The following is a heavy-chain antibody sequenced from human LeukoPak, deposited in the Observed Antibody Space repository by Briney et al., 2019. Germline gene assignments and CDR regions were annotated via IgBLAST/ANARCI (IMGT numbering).Heavy chain of an antibody. CDR1: GGSFSGYY. Sequence: SETLSLTCAVYGGSFSGYYWSWIRQPPGKGLEWIGEINHSGSTSYNPSLKSRVTISVDTSKNQFSLKLSSVTAADTAVYYCARPDGYSSGPIDYWGQGTLVTVSS. V-gene: IGHV4-34*01. D-gene: IGHD6-19*01. J-gene: IGHJ4*02. CDR3: ARPDGYSSGPIDY. CDR2: INHSGST.